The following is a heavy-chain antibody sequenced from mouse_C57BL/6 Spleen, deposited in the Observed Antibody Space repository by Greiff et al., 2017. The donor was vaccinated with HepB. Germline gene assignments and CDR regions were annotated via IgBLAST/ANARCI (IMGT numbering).Heavy chain of an antibody. CDR3: AREVGGGYFDY. Sequence: VQLQQSGAELARPGASVKMSCKASGYTFTSYTMHWVKQRPGQGLEWIGYINPSSGYTKYNQKFKDKATLTADKSSSTAYMQLSSLTSEDSAVYYCAREVGGGYFDYWGQGTTLTVSS. CDR2: INPSSGYT. D-gene: IGHD1-3*01. CDR1: GYTFTSYT. V-gene: IGHV1-4*01. J-gene: IGHJ2*01.